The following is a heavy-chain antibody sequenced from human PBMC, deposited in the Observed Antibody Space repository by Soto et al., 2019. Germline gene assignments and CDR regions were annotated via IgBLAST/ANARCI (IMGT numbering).Heavy chain of an antibody. CDR3: TTDAHDFWSGYTVDV. J-gene: IGHJ6*02. CDR1: GFTFSNAW. CDR2: IKSKTDGGTT. Sequence: EVQLVGSGGGLGKRGGSLRLSCAASGFTFSNAWMNWVRQAPGKGLEWVGRIKSKTDGGTTDYAAPVKGRFTISRDDSKNTLYLQMNSLKTEDTAVYYCTTDAHDFWSGYTVDVWGQGTTVTVSS. D-gene: IGHD3-3*01. V-gene: IGHV3-15*07.